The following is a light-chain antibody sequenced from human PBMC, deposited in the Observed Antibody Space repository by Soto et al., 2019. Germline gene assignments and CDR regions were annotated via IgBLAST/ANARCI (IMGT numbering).Light chain of an antibody. V-gene: IGKV3-20*01. CDR2: AAA. CDR1: QSVSSAF. CDR3: QQYGDSPPT. Sequence: LVLTQSPGTLSLSPGERATLSCRASQSVSSAFFAWYQQKPGQPLRLLIYAAASRATGIPDRFSGSGSATDFTLTISRLEPEDCAVYYCQQYGDSPPTFGRGTKVEIK. J-gene: IGKJ2*01.